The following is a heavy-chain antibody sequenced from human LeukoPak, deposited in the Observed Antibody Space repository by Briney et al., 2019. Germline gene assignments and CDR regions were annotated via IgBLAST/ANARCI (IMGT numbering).Heavy chain of an antibody. Sequence: GGSLRLSCAASGFTFRNFWMSWVRQAPGKGLEWLANVRQDGSETYYLDSVKGRFTTSRDNAKNSLYLEMNSLRGEDTAVYYCTTSDESSGTNWGQGTLVTVSS. J-gene: IGHJ4*02. CDR2: VRQDGSET. V-gene: IGHV3-7*01. CDR1: GFTFRNFW. CDR3: TTSDESSGTN. D-gene: IGHD3-22*01.